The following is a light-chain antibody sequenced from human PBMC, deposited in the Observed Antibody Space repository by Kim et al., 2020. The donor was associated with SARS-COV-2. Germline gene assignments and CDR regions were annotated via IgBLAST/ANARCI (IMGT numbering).Light chain of an antibody. V-gene: IGLV1-44*01. CDR1: TSNIASYP. Sequence: GESVTTIRSGTTSNIASYPVVWYRHLPGTAPKLPIYRNDPRPSGISARLSGSKSGTSASLAISGLQSEDEADYYCAAWDDSLNGPIFGGGTQLTVL. J-gene: IGLJ2*01. CDR3: AAWDDSLNGPI. CDR2: RND.